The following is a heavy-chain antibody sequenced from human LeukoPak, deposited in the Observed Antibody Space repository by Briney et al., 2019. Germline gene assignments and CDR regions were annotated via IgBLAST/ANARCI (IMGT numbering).Heavy chain of an antibody. CDR2: IRYDGSNK. CDR3: AKEQGYAAFDY. V-gene: IGHV3-30*02. CDR1: GFTFSSYG. D-gene: IGHD2-2*01. Sequence: PGGSLRLSCAASGFTFSSYGMHWVRQAPGKGLEWVAFIRYDGSNKYYAGSVKGRFTISRDNSKNTLYLQMNSLRAEDTAVYYCAKEQGYAAFDYWGQGTLVTVSS. J-gene: IGHJ4*02.